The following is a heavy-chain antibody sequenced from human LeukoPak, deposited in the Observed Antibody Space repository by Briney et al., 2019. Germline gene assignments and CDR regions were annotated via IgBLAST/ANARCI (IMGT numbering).Heavy chain of an antibody. V-gene: IGHV3-23*01. D-gene: IGHD2-15*01. Sequence: GGSLRLSCAASGFTFSSYAMTWVRQAPGKGPEWVSAISGSGGSTYYADSVKGRFTISRDNSKNTLYLQMNSLRAEDTAVYYCAKNIVVEVAAYDYWGQGTLVTVSS. J-gene: IGHJ4*02. CDR3: AKNIVVEVAAYDY. CDR1: GFTFSSYA. CDR2: ISGSGGST.